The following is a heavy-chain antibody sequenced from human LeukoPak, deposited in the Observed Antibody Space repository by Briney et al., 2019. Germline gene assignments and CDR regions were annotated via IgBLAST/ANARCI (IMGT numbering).Heavy chain of an antibody. J-gene: IGHJ4*02. CDR1: GFTFSSYE. Sequence: GGSLRLSCAASGFTFSSYEMNWVRQAPGKGLEWVSYISSSGSTIYYADSVKGRFTISRDNAKNSLYLQMNSLRAEDTVVYHCARGAGSSWIRSPRYFDYWGQGTLVTVSS. D-gene: IGHD6-13*01. CDR2: ISSSGSTI. CDR3: ARGAGSSWIRSPRYFDY. V-gene: IGHV3-48*03.